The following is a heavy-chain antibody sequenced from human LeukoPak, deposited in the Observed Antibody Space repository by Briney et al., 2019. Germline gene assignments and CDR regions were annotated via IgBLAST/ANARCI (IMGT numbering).Heavy chain of an antibody. CDR1: RFTFSSYV. Sequence: GGSLRLSCAASRFTFSSYVMSWVRQAPGKGLEWVSAIGGGGGNTFYADSVKGRFTISRDNSKNTLYLQMNSLRAEDTAVYYCAKSSYYYDSSASDYWGQGTLVTVSS. CDR3: AKSSYYYDSSASDY. CDR2: IGGGGGNT. J-gene: IGHJ4*02. V-gene: IGHV3-23*01. D-gene: IGHD3-22*01.